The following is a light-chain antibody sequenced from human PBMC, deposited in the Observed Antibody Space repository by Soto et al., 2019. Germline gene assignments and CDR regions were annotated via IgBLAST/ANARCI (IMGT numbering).Light chain of an antibody. CDR3: QRYGSSLTWT. J-gene: IGKJ1*01. Sequence: EIVLTQSPGTLSLSPGERATLSCRASQSVSSSYLAWYQQKPGQAPRLLIYGASSRATGIPDRFSGSGSGTDFTLTISRLEPEDFAVYYCQRYGSSLTWTFGQGIKVEIK. V-gene: IGKV3-20*01. CDR2: GAS. CDR1: QSVSSSY.